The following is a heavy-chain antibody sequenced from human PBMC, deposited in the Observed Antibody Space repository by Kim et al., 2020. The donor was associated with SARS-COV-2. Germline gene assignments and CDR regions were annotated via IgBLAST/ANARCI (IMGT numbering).Heavy chain of an antibody. D-gene: IGHD6-19*01. CDR3: AKDKLMGNEQWLVLSGYYFDY. CDR1: GFTFSSYA. V-gene: IGHV3-23*01. J-gene: IGHJ4*02. Sequence: GGSLRLSCAASGFTFSSYAMSWVRQAPGKGLEWVSAISGSGGSTYYADSVKGRFTISRDNSKNTLYLQMNSLRAEDTAVYYCAKDKLMGNEQWLVLSGYYFDYWGQGTLVTVSS. CDR2: ISGSGGST.